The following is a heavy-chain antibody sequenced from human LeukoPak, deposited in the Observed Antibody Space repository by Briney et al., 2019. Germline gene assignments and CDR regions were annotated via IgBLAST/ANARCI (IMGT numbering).Heavy chain of an antibody. CDR3: ARDLYCGGDCYYMAYFDY. CDR2: ISSSSSSYI. D-gene: IGHD2-21*02. V-gene: IGHV3-21*01. J-gene: IGHJ4*02. CDR1: GFTFSSYS. Sequence: GGSLRLSCAASGFTFSSYSMNWVRQAPGKGLEWVSSISSSSSSYIYYADSVKGRFTISRDNAKNSLYLQMNSLRAEDTAVYYCARDLYCGGDCYYMAYFDYWGQGTLVTVSS.